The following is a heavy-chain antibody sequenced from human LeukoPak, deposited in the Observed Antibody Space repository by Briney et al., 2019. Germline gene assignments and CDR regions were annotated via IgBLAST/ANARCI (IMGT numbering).Heavy chain of an antibody. Sequence: GESLKISCKGSGYTFTSYYMHWVRQAPGQGLEWMGIINPSGGSTSYAQKFQGRVTMTRDTSTSTVYMELSSLRSEDTAVYYCARGDTIFEYWGQGTLVTVSS. D-gene: IGHD3-3*01. V-gene: IGHV1-46*01. CDR1: GYTFTSYY. J-gene: IGHJ4*02. CDR2: INPSGGST. CDR3: ARGDTIFEY.